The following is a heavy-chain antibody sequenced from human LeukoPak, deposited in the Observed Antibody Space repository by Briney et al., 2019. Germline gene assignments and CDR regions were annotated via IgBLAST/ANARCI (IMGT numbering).Heavy chain of an antibody. D-gene: IGHD3-10*01. Sequence: SETLSLTCSVSGDSISSGNYYWGWIRQPPGKGLEWIGSVSYSGSTYYNPSLKSRVTVSVDASKNQFSLKLNSVTAADTAVYFCARQKYYFGSKSSYPFDYWGQGTLVTASS. CDR3: ARQKYYFGSKSSYPFDY. V-gene: IGHV4-39*01. J-gene: IGHJ4*02. CDR1: GDSISSGNYY. CDR2: VSYSGST.